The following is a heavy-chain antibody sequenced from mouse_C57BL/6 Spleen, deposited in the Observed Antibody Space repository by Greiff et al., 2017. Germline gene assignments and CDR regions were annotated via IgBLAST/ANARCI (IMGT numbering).Heavy chain of an antibody. V-gene: IGHV1-54*01. CDR3: ARGGFKDSWFAY. J-gene: IGHJ3*01. CDR1: GYAFTNYL. CDR2: INPGSGGT. Sequence: QVQLQQSGAELVRPGTSVKVSCKASGYAFTNYLIEWEKQRPGQGLEWIGVINPGSGGTNYNEKFKGKATLTADKSSSTAYMQLSSLTSEDSAVYFCARGGFKDSWFAYWGQGTLVTVSA. D-gene: IGHD1-3*01.